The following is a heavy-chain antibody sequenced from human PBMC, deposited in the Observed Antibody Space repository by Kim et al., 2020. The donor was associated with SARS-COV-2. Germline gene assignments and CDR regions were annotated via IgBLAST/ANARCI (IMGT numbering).Heavy chain of an antibody. J-gene: IGHJ6*02. CDR1: GYTFTSYA. V-gene: IGHV1-3*01. CDR3: ARVRGLLWFGVLLYEDYYGMDV. Sequence: ASVKVSCKASGYTFTSYAMHWVRQAPGQRLEWMGWINAGNGNTKYSQKFQGRVTITRDTSASTAYMELSSLRSEDTAVYYCARVRGLLWFGVLLYEDYYGMDVWGQGTTVTVS. CDR2: INAGNGNT. D-gene: IGHD3-10*01.